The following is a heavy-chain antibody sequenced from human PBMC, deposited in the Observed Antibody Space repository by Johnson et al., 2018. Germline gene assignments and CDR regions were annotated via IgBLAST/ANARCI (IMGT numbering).Heavy chain of an antibody. CDR3: ATPGRVGGSTSPSYYYYYMDV. J-gene: IGHJ6*03. CDR2: FDPEDGEK. CDR1: GHTLPECP. Sequence: QVQLVQSGAEVKMPGASVKVSCKVSGHTLPECPIHWVRQAPGKGLEWMGSFDPEDGEKLYAQKLQGRVTMTEDTSTDTAYMELSSLRSEDTAVDYCATPGRVGGSTSPSYYYYYMDVWGKGTMVTVSS. V-gene: IGHV1-24*01. D-gene: IGHD2-2*01.